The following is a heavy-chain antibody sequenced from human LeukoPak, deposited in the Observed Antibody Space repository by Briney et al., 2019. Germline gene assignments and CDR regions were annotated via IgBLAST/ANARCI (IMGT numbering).Heavy chain of an antibody. J-gene: IGHJ3*02. CDR3: ARDLGARGALDI. D-gene: IGHD1-26*01. CDR2: IIPILGIA. Sequence: PGGSLRLSCAASGFTFSSYAISWVRQAPGQGLEWMGRIIPILGIANYAQKFQGRVTITADKSTSTAYMELSSLRSEDTAVYYCARDLGARGALDIWGQGTMVTVSS. V-gene: IGHV1-69*04. CDR1: GFTFSSYA.